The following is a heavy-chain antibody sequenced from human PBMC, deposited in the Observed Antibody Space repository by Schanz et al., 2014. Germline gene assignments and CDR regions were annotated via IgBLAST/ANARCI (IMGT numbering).Heavy chain of an antibody. D-gene: IGHD3-3*01. CDR3: ARHWRRDYFDY. CDR1: AGSISGSGYY. Sequence: QLQLQESGPGLVKPSETLSLTCTVSAGSISGSGYYWGWIRQPPGKGLEWIGTIYYSGSTYYDPSLEGGVPIPVATPKNRFPLKPNSVTAADTAVYYCARHWRRDYFDYWGRGTLVTVSS. CDR2: IYYSGST. V-gene: IGHV4-39*01. J-gene: IGHJ4*02.